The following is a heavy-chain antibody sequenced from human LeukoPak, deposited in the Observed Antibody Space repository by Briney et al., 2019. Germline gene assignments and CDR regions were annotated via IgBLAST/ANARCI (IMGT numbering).Heavy chain of an antibody. V-gene: IGHV3-23*01. CDR3: AQDGTWIQLWLPN. D-gene: IGHD5-18*01. CDR1: GFTFSSYA. Sequence: GGSLRLSCVVSGFTFSSYAMNWVRQAPGKGLEWVSGISNSGANTYYADSVKGRFTISRDNSKNTLFLQMNGLRAEDTAVYYCAQDGTWIQLWLPNWGQGALVTVSS. J-gene: IGHJ4*02. CDR2: ISNSGANT.